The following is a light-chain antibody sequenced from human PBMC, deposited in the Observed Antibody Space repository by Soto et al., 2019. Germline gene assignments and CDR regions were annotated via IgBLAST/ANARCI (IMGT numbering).Light chain of an antibody. Sequence: DIQMTQSPSSLSASVGDRVTITCRASESIRNNLNWYQQKPGKAPKLLIYAASTLQSGVPSRFSGGGSGTEFTLTIGSLQPEDFTTYYSHQTYSTPRGAFGQGTKVEFK. CDR1: ESIRNN. CDR3: HQTYSTPRGA. V-gene: IGKV1-39*01. CDR2: AAS. J-gene: IGKJ1*01.